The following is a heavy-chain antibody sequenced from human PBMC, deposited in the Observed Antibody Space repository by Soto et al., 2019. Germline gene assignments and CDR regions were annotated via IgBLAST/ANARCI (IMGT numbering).Heavy chain of an antibody. D-gene: IGHD3-22*01. Sequence: GASVKVSCKASGYTFTSYGISWVRQAPGQGLEWMGWISAYNGNTNYAQKLQGRVTMTTDTSTSTAYMELRSLRSDDTAVYYCARDLYYYDSSGYYPRFDYWGQGTLVTVSS. CDR1: GYTFTSYG. CDR2: ISAYNGNT. V-gene: IGHV1-18*04. J-gene: IGHJ4*02. CDR3: ARDLYYYDSSGYYPRFDY.